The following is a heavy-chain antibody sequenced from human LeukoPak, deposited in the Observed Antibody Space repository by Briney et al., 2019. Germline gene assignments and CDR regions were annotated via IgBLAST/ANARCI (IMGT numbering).Heavy chain of an antibody. Sequence: ASVKVSCKASGYTFTGYYMHWGRQAPGQGLEWMGWINPDSGGTNYAQKFQGRVTMTRDTSISTAYMELSRLRSDDTAVYYCARPEGGKYYFDYWGQGTLVTVSS. J-gene: IGHJ4*02. CDR2: INPDSGGT. CDR1: GYTFTGYY. V-gene: IGHV1-2*02. CDR3: ARPEGGKYYFDY. D-gene: IGHD2-15*01.